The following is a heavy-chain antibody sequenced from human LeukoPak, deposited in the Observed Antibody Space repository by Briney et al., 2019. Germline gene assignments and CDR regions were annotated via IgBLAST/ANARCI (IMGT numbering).Heavy chain of an antibody. CDR2: IKQDGSEK. CDR1: GFTFSSYW. CDR3: ARDLWGIAVVNGEFDY. V-gene: IGHV3-7*01. D-gene: IGHD6-19*01. Sequence: PGGSLRLSCAASGFTFSSYWMSWVRQAPGKGLEWVANIKQDGSEKYYVDSGKGRFTISRDNAKNSLYLQMNSLRAEDTAVYYCARDLWGIAVVNGEFDYWGQGTLVTVSS. J-gene: IGHJ4*02.